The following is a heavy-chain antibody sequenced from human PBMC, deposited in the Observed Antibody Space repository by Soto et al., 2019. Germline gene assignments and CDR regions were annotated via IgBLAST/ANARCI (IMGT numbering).Heavy chain of an antibody. Sequence: EVQLVESGGGLVQPGRSLRLSCAASGFTFDDYAMHWVRRVPGKGLEWVSSISWNSNIIGYTDSVKGRFTISRDNAKNSLYLQMNSLRHEDTALYYCAKGGPDGICSGGRCYFDYWGQGTLVTVSS. V-gene: IGHV3-9*01. D-gene: IGHD2-15*01. CDR1: GFTFDDYA. CDR3: AKGGPDGICSGGRCYFDY. J-gene: IGHJ4*02. CDR2: ISWNSNII.